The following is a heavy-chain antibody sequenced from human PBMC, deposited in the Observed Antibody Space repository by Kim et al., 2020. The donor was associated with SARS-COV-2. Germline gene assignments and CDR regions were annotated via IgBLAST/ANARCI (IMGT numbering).Heavy chain of an antibody. CDR2: INHSGST. J-gene: IGHJ4*02. CDR1: GGSFSGYY. D-gene: IGHD3-22*01. Sequence: SETLSLTCAVYGGSFSGYYWSWIRQPPGKGLEWIGEINHSGSTNYNPSLKSRVTISVDTSKNQFSLKLSSVTAADTAVYYCARANPWYYDSSGYYFGYWGQGTLVTVSS. V-gene: IGHV4-34*01. CDR3: ARANPWYYDSSGYYFGY.